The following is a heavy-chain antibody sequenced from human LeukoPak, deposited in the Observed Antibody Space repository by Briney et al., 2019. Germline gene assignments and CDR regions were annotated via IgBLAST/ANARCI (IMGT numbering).Heavy chain of an antibody. J-gene: IGHJ4*02. CDR1: GFTFSSYE. V-gene: IGHV3-48*03. CDR3: ERGYSDWLR. Sequence: QSGGSLRLSCAASGFTFSSYEMNWVRQAPGKGLEWVSYISSSGSTIYYADSVKGRFTISRDNAKNSLSLQMSGLRVEDTAVYYCERGYSDWLRWGQGTQVTVSS. D-gene: IGHD4-11*01. CDR2: ISSSGSTI.